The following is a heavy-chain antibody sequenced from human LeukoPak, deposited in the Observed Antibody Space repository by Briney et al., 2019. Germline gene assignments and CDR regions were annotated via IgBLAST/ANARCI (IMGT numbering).Heavy chain of an antibody. V-gene: IGHV4-4*02. CDR1: GGSISSTNW. D-gene: IGHD3-16*01. J-gene: IGHJ5*02. CDR3: ARRTLCCGERFDP. CDR2: ISLSGVT. Sequence: PSEALSLTCGVSGGSISSTNWWSWVRQPPGQGLEWIGEISLSGVTNYNPSLKSRVIISVDTSKNQFSLKLSSVTAADTAVYYCARRTLCCGERFDPWGQGTLVTVSS.